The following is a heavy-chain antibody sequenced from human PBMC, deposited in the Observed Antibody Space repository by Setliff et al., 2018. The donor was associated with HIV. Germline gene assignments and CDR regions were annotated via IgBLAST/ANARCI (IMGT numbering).Heavy chain of an antibody. J-gene: IGHJ6*03. Sequence: PSETLSLTCAVYGGSFSGYYWGWIRQPPGKGLEWIGEIHHSGITNYNPSLKSRVTISIDTSKNQFSLKLSSVTAADTAVYSCARATPFVVVPAAPNHYYYMDVWGKGTTVTVSS. CDR3: ARATPFVVVPAAPNHYYYMDV. V-gene: IGHV4-34*01. CDR1: GGSFSGYY. CDR2: IHHSGIT. D-gene: IGHD2-2*01.